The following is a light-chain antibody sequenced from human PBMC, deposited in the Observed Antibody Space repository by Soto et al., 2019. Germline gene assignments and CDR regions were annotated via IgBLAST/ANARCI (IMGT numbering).Light chain of an antibody. CDR2: GAS. Sequence: VLSQSPGTLSLYPGERAIFYCRAGNSVSNNYLAWYQQKPGQAPRLLIYGASNRATGIPERFSGSGSGTDFTLTISRLEPEDFAVYYCQQYGSSSWTFGQGTKVDI. CDR3: QQYGSSSWT. V-gene: IGKV3-20*01. CDR1: NSVSNNY. J-gene: IGKJ1*01.